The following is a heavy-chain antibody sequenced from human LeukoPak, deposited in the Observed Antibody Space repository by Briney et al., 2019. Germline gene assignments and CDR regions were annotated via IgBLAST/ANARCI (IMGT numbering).Heavy chain of an antibody. CDR3: ARGRRGITIFGVVIIPDDSYYMDV. Sequence: SETLSLTCAVYGGSFSGYYWSWIRQPPGKGLEWIGEINHSGSTNYNPSLKRRVTISVDTSKNQFSLKLSSVTAADPAVYYCARGRRGITIFGVVIIPDDSYYMDVWGKGTTVTVSS. CDR2: INHSGST. CDR1: GGSFSGYY. J-gene: IGHJ6*03. D-gene: IGHD3-3*01. V-gene: IGHV4-34*01.